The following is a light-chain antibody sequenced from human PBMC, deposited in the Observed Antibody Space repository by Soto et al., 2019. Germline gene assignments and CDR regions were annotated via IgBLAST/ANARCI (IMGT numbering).Light chain of an antibody. Sequence: DIVMTQSPDSLAVSLGERATINCKSSQSVLYTSNNKNYLAWYQQKPGQPTKLLIYWASARESGVPDRFSGSGSGTDFTLTISSLQAEDVAVYYCKQYYSIPYTFGQGTKLEVK. CDR2: WAS. CDR3: KQYYSIPYT. V-gene: IGKV4-1*01. CDR1: QSVLYTSNNKNY. J-gene: IGKJ2*01.